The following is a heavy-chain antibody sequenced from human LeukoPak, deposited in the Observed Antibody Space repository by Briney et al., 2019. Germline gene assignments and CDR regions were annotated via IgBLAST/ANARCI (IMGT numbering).Heavy chain of an antibody. V-gene: IGHV1-46*01. CDR1: GYTFTSYY. Sequence: ASVKVSCKASGYTFTSYYMHWVRQAPGQGLEWMGIINPSGGSTSYAQKFQGRVTMTRDTSTSTVYMELSSLRSEDTAVYYCARDLAYYYGSGSFDYWGREPWSPSPQ. D-gene: IGHD3-10*01. J-gene: IGHJ4*02. CDR2: INPSGGST. CDR3: ARDLAYYYGSGSFDY.